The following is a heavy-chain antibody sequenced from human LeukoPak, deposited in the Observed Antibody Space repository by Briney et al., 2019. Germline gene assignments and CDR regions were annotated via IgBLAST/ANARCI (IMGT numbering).Heavy chain of an antibody. CDR2: IYHSGST. Sequence: PSETLSLTCAVSGGPISSSNWWSWVRQPPGKGLEWIGEIYHSGSTNYNPSLKSRVTISVDKSKNQFSLKLSSVTAADTAVYYCARGGDIAVPPNWFDPWGQGTLVTVSS. V-gene: IGHV4-4*02. D-gene: IGHD6-19*01. CDR3: ARGGDIAVPPNWFDP. J-gene: IGHJ5*02. CDR1: GGPISSSNW.